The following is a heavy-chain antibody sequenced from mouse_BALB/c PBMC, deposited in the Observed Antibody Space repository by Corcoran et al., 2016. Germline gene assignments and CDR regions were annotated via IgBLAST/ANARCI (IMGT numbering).Heavy chain of an antibody. D-gene: IGHD2-3*01. V-gene: IGHV3-6*02. CDR2: ISYDGSN. CDR3: ARDGYYVDY. Sequence: DVQLQESGPGLVKPSQSLSLTCSVTGYSITSGYYWNWIRQFPGNKLEWIGYISYDGSNNYNPSLKNRISITRDTSKNQFFLKLNSVTTEDTATYYCARDGYYVDYWGQGTSVTVSS. CDR1: GYSITSGYY. J-gene: IGHJ4*01.